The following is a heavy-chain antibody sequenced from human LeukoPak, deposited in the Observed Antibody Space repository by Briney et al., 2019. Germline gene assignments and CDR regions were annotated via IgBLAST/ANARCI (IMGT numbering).Heavy chain of an antibody. D-gene: IGHD3-22*01. CDR1: GYTFTSYG. CDR2: INPNSGGT. V-gene: IGHV1-2*02. CDR3: ARGYYDSGTLDY. Sequence: ASVKVSCKASGYTFTSYGISWVRQAPGQGLEWMGWINPNSGGTNYAQKFQGRVTMTRDTSISTAYMELSRLRSDDTAVYYCARGYYDSGTLDYWGQGTLVTVSS. J-gene: IGHJ4*02.